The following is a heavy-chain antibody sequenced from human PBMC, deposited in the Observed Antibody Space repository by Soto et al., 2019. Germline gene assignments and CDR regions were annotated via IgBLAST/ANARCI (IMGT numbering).Heavy chain of an antibody. V-gene: IGHV1-58*02. CDR1: GFTYTISA. Sequence: SVKVSCKASGFTYTISAMEWVRQARAQRLEWIRWIVVGSGNTNYAQKFQERVTITRDMSTSTAYMELSSLRSEDTAVYYCAAGGSAYYDILTGYSLDAFDIWGQGTMVTVSS. CDR2: IVVGSGNT. D-gene: IGHD3-9*01. J-gene: IGHJ3*02. CDR3: AAGGSAYYDILTGYSLDAFDI.